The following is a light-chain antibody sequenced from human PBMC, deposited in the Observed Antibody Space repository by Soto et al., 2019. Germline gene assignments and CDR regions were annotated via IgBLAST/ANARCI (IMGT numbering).Light chain of an antibody. CDR2: GAS. CDR1: QSVSSN. V-gene: IGKV3-15*01. Sequence: EIVMTQSPATLSVSPGERATLSCRASQSVSSNLAWYQQKPGQAPRLLIYGASTRATGIPARFSGSGFGTEFTLTISSLQSEDFAVYYCQQYNNWPPVTFGQGTKVEIK. CDR3: QQYNNWPPVT. J-gene: IGKJ1*01.